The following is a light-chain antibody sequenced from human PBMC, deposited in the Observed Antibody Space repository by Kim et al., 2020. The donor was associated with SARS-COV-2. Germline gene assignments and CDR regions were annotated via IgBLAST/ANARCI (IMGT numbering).Light chain of an antibody. CDR3: QAWDSSTVV. CDR1: KLGDKY. J-gene: IGLJ2*01. V-gene: IGLV3-1*01. Sequence: SPVQTASITCSGDKLGDKYACWYQQKPGQSPVLVIYQDSKRPSGIPERFSGSNSGNTATLTISGTQAMDEADYYCQAWDSSTVVFGGGTQLTVL. CDR2: QDS.